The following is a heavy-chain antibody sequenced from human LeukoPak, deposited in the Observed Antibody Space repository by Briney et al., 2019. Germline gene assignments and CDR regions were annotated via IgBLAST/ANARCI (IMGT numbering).Heavy chain of an antibody. J-gene: IGHJ6*02. D-gene: IGHD3-3*01. CDR2: IIPIFGTA. CDR1: GGTFSSYA. V-gene: IGHV1-69*01. Sequence: SVKVSCKASGGTFSSYAISWVRQAPGQGLEWMGGIIPIFGTANYAQKFQGRVTITADESTSTAYMELSSLRSEDTAVYYCAREDDFWSGPPYYYYGMDVWGQGTTVTVSS. CDR3: AREDDFWSGPPYYYYGMDV.